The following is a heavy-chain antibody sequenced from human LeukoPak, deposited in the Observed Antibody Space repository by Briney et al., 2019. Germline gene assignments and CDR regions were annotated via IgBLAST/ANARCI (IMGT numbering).Heavy chain of an antibody. V-gene: IGHV3-53*01. J-gene: IGHJ4*02. CDR2: IYSDGST. D-gene: IGHD3-10*01. CDR1: GFTFSSYG. CDR3: AREKGRGVISPYFDY. Sequence: PGGSLRLFCAASGFTFSSYGMSWVRQAPGEGLEWVSVIYSDGSTYYEDSVKGRFTISRDNSKNTLSLQMNSLRAEDTAVYYCAREKGRGVISPYFDYWGQGTLVTVSS.